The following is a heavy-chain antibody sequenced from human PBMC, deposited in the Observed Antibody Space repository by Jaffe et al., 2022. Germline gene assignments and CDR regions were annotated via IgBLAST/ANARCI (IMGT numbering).Heavy chain of an antibody. J-gene: IGHJ3*02. CDR1: GYSISSGYY. V-gene: IGHV4-38-2*01. CDR2: IYHSGST. Sequence: QVQLQESGPGLVKPSETLSLTCAVSGYSISSGYYWGWIRQPPGKGLEWIGSIYHSGSTYYNPSLKSRVTISVDTSKNQFSLKLSSVTAADTAVYYCARHATKKSQWLDPRRAFDIWGQGTMVTVSS. CDR3: ARHATKKSQWLDPRRAFDI. D-gene: IGHD6-19*01.